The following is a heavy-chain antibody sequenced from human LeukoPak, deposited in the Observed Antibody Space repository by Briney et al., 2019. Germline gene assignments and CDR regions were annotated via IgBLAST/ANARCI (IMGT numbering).Heavy chain of an antibody. CDR3: ARGSRCSSTSCYSGLTWFDP. Sequence: PGGSLRLSCAASGFTFSSYGMHWVRQAPGKGLEWVAVIWYDGSNKYYADSVKGRFTISRDNSKNTLYLQMNSLRAEDTAVYYCARGSRCSSTSCYSGLTWFDPWGQGTLVTVSS. J-gene: IGHJ5*02. CDR2: IWYDGSNK. V-gene: IGHV3-33*01. CDR1: GFTFSSYG. D-gene: IGHD2-2*02.